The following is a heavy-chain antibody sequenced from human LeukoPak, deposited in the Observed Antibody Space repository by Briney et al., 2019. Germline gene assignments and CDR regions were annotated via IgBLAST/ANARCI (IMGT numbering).Heavy chain of an antibody. J-gene: IGHJ4*02. CDR3: ARRWMDQLSLF. Sequence: PSETLSLTCTVSGVSISSISYYWGWIRQPPGKGLEWIASIYYSGITYYNPSLKSRVTISVDKSKNQFSLKLSSVTAADTAVYYCARRWMDQLSLFWGQGTLVTVSS. V-gene: IGHV4-39*07. CDR1: GVSISSISYY. CDR2: IYYSGIT. D-gene: IGHD2-2*01.